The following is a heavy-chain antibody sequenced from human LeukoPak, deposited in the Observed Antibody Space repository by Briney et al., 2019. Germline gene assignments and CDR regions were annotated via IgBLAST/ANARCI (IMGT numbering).Heavy chain of an antibody. D-gene: IGHD3-3*01. CDR2: IYHSGST. Sequence: SETLSLTCTASGGSISSYYWSWIRQPPGKGLEWIGSIYHSGSTYYNPSLKSRVTISVDTSKNQFSLKLSSVTAADTAVYYCARLSRFLYAFDIWGQGTMVTVSS. V-gene: IGHV4-59*08. J-gene: IGHJ3*02. CDR1: GGSISSYY. CDR3: ARLSRFLYAFDI.